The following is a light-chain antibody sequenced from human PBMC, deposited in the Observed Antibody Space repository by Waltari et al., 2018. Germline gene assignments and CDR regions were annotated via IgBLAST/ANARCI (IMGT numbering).Light chain of an antibody. CDR3: QHYDSYSAT. J-gene: IGKJ1*01. CDR2: KAS. Sequence: DIQMTQSPSTLSASVGDRVTITCRASQSISSWLAWYQQKPGKAPKLLIYKASNLESGVPSRFSGGGSGTEFTLTINSLQPDDFATYYCQHYDSYSATFGRGTKVDIK. V-gene: IGKV1-5*03. CDR1: QSISSW.